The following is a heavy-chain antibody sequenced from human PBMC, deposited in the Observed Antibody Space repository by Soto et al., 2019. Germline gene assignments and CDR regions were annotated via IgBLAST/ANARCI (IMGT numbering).Heavy chain of an antibody. CDR2: INHSGGP. CDR3: ARGSVDTVDSSGFYEY. Sequence: PSETLSLTCAVYGGSFSAYYWSWIRQPPGKGLEWIGEINHSGGPSYNPSLKSRVTISVDTSKSQFSLKLTSVTAADRAVYYCARGSVDTVDSSGFYEYWGQRTPVTVSS. J-gene: IGHJ4*02. CDR1: GGSFSAYY. V-gene: IGHV4-34*01. D-gene: IGHD3-22*01.